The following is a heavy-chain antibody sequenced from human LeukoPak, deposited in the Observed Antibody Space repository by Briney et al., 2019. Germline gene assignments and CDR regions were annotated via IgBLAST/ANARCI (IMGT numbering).Heavy chain of an antibody. Sequence: KPSQTLSLTCTVSGGSISSGGYYWSWIRQHPGKGLEWIGYIYYSGSTYYNPSLKSRVTISVDTSKNQFSLKLSSVTAADTAVYYCARGSIEQQLAPRFNDYWGQGTLVTVSS. D-gene: IGHD6-13*01. CDR3: ARGSIEQQLAPRFNDY. V-gene: IGHV4-31*03. CDR2: IYYSGST. CDR1: GGSISSGGYY. J-gene: IGHJ4*02.